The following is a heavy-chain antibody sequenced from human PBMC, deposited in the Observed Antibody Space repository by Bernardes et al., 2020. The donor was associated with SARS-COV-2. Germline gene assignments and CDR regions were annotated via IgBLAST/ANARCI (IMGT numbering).Heavy chain of an antibody. D-gene: IGHD3-9*01. CDR3: ARQLRSAYALTGLYYFDS. CDR2: IFPRDSDT. J-gene: IGHJ4*02. Sequence: GESLKISCKASGYSFTGNWIAWVRQTPGKGLEWMGAIFPRDSDTKYSPSFQGQVIISADKSITTAYLQWSSLKASDTAIYYCARQLRSAYALTGLYYFDSWGQGTLVTVSS. V-gene: IGHV5-51*01. CDR1: GYSFTGNW.